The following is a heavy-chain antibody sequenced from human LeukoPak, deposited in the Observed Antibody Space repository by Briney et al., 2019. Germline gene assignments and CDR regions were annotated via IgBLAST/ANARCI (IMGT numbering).Heavy chain of an antibody. D-gene: IGHD3-3*01. Sequence: SETLSLTCTVSGGSISSSSFYWTWIRQPAGKGLEWIGRIYTSGITSYNPSLKSRVTISIDTSNNQFSLKLTSVTAADTAVYYCATTRRFKNAFDIWGQGTMVTVSS. CDR1: GGSISSSSFY. CDR2: IYTSGIT. V-gene: IGHV4-61*02. CDR3: ATTRRFKNAFDI. J-gene: IGHJ3*02.